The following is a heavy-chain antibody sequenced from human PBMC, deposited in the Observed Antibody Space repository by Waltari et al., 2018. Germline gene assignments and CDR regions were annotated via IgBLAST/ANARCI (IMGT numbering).Heavy chain of an antibody. CDR1: GLTLGSNW. Sequence: VQRVGSGGGWVKPGGSRGLPWQASGLTLGSNWRGWVGQAQGKGLEWVANIKQDGSEKYYVDSVKGRFTISRDNAKNSLYLQMNSLRAEDTAVYYCARRYYDSSGYYYAWYFDLWGRGTLVTVSS. D-gene: IGHD3-22*01. CDR2: IKQDGSEK. V-gene: IGHV3-7*03. J-gene: IGHJ2*01. CDR3: ARRYYDSSGYYYAWYFDL.